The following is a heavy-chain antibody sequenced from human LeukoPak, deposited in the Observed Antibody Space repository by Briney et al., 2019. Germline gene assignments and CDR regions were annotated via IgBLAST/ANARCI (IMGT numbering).Heavy chain of an antibody. CDR3: ARSLGD. J-gene: IGHJ4*01. CDR2: INPDGDYS. Sequence: GGSLRLSCAASGFTFRKYWRQWVRQVPGKGLVWVSEINPDGDYSGHSNSVRGRFTISRDNAKNTLYLQMTSLSAEDTAVYYCARSLGDWGQGTLVSVSS. D-gene: IGHD3-16*01. CDR1: GFTFRKYW. V-gene: IGHV3-74*01.